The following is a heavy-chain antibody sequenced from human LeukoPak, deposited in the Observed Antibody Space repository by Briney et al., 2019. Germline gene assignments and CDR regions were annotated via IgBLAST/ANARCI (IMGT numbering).Heavy chain of an antibody. CDR2: INHSGST. CDR1: GGSFSGYY. J-gene: IGHJ4*02. CDR3: ARQQLEPHFDY. Sequence: SETLSLTCAVYGGSFSGYYWSWIRQPPGKGLEWIGEINHSGSTNYNPSLKSRVTISVDTSKNQFSLKLSSVTAADTAVYYCARQQLEPHFDYWGQGTLVTVSS. D-gene: IGHD1-1*01. V-gene: IGHV4-34*01.